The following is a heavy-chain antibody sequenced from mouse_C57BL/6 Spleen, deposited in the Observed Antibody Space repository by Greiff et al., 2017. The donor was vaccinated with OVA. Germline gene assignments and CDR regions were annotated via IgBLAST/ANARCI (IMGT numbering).Heavy chain of an antibody. CDR3: ARRAPSTVVAPYYFDY. V-gene: IGHV5-17*01. CDR1: GFTFSDYG. Sequence: EVMLVEPGGGLVKPGGSLKLSCAASGFTFSDYGMHWVRQAPEKGLEWVAYISSGSSTIYYADTVKGRFTISRDNAKNTLFLQMTSLRSEDTAMYYCARRAPSTVVAPYYFDYWGQGTTLTVSS. J-gene: IGHJ2*01. D-gene: IGHD1-1*01. CDR2: ISSGSSTI.